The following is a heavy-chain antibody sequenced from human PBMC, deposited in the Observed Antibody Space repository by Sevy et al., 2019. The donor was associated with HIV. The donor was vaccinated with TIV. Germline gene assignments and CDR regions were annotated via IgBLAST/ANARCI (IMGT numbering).Heavy chain of an antibody. CDR2: ISSSGSTI. CDR1: GFTFSSYE. J-gene: IGHJ4*02. V-gene: IGHV3-48*03. Sequence: GGSLRLSCAASGFTFSSYEMNWVRQAPGKGLEWVSYISSSGSTIYYADSLKGRFTLARDNAKNSLYLQMNSLRAEDTAVYYCARVSNSNRGPAAIGGFDYWGQGTLVTVSS. CDR3: ARVSNSNRGPAAIGGFDY. D-gene: IGHD2-2*02.